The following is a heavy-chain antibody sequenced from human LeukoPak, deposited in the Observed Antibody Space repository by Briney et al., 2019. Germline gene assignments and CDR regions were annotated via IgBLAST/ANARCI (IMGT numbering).Heavy chain of an antibody. V-gene: IGHV4-38-2*01. J-gene: IGHJ5*02. Sequence: SETLSLTCAVSGYSISSGYYWGWIRQPPGKGLEWIGSIYHSGSTYYNPSLKSRVTISVDTSKNQFSLKLSSVTAADTAVYYCASYSRYGDGNWLDPWGQGTLVTVST. CDR3: ASYSRYGDGNWLDP. CDR1: GYSISSGYY. D-gene: IGHD4-17*01. CDR2: IYHSGST.